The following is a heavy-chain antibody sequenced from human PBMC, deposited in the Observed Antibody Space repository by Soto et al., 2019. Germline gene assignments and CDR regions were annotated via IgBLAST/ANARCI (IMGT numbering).Heavy chain of an antibody. V-gene: IGHV1-18*01. Sequence: GASVKVSCKASGYTFTSYGISWVRQAPGQGLEWMGWFSAYNGNTNYAQKLQGRVTMTTDTSTSTAYMELRSLRSDDTAVYYCARDVLYYDFWSGYYGPNYFDYWGQGTLVTVSS. CDR2: FSAYNGNT. CDR1: GYTFTSYG. CDR3: ARDVLYYDFWSGYYGPNYFDY. D-gene: IGHD3-3*01. J-gene: IGHJ4*02.